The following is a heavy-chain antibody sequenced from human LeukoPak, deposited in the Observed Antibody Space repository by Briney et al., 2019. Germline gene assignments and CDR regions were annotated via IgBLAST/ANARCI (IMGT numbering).Heavy chain of an antibody. CDR3: AISCSSTSCYTTPDALDV. CDR2: IIPILGIA. J-gene: IGHJ3*01. Sequence: GSSVKVSCKASGGTFSSYAISWVRQAPGQGLEWMGRIIPILGIANYAQKFQGRVTITGNTSISTAYMELSSLRSEDTAVYYCAISCSSTSCYTTPDALDVWGQGTMVTVSS. CDR1: GGTFSSYA. D-gene: IGHD2-2*02. V-gene: IGHV1-69*04.